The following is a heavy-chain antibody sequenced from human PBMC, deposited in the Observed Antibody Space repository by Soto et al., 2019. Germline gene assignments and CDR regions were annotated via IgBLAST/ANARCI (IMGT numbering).Heavy chain of an antibody. Sequence: EVQLVESGGGLVQPGGSLRLSCAASGFTFSSYWMHWVRQTPGKGLEWVSRINTDGSTTNYADSVKGRFTISRDNAKNTLYLQMNGLRVEDTAVFYCARGNLPIVVVPVAIDYWGQGTQVTVSS. CDR2: INTDGSTT. D-gene: IGHD2-2*01. CDR3: ARGNLPIVVVPVAIDY. V-gene: IGHV3-74*01. J-gene: IGHJ4*02. CDR1: GFTFSSYW.